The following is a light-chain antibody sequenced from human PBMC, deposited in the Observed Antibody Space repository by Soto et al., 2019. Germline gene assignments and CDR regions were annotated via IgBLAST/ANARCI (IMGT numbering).Light chain of an antibody. J-gene: IGLJ1*01. CDR1: SSDIGAYNY. CDR2: DVS. Sequence: QSVLTQPASVSGSPGQSITISCTGASSDIGAYNYVSWYQQHPGKAPKPMIYDVSNRPSGISDRFSGSKSGNTASLTISGLQAEDEADYFCSSYTSSSTYVFGTGTKVTVL. CDR3: SSYTSSSTYV. V-gene: IGLV2-14*01.